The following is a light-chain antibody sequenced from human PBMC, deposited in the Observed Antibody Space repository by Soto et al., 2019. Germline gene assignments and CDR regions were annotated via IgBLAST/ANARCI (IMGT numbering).Light chain of an antibody. J-gene: IGKJ5*01. CDR2: GAS. Sequence: EIVMTQSPATLSVSPGERATLSCRASQSVSSDLAWYHQKPGQAPRLLIYGASTRATGIPARFSGSGSGTDFTLTISSLEPEDFAVYYCQQRSNWPSITFGQGTRLENK. CDR3: QQRSNWPSIT. V-gene: IGKV3-11*01. CDR1: QSVSSD.